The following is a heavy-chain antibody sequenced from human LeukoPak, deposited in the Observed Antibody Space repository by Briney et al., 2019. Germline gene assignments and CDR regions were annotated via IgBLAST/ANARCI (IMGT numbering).Heavy chain of an antibody. CDR1: GFTFSSYS. J-gene: IGHJ5*02. CDR2: ISSSSSYI. CDR3: ARESWQWLVT. D-gene: IGHD6-19*01. Sequence: GGSLRLSCAASGFTFSSYSMNWVRQAPGKGLEWVSSISSSSSYIYYADSVKGRFSISRDNAKNSLYLQMNSLRAEDTAVYYCARESWQWLVTWGQGTLVTVSS. V-gene: IGHV3-21*01.